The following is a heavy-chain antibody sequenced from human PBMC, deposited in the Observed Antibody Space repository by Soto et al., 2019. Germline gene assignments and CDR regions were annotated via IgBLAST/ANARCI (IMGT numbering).Heavy chain of an antibody. J-gene: IGHJ4*02. Sequence: QVQLVESGGGVVQPGRSLRLSCTASGFTFSSYGMHWVLQAPGKGLEWVAVIWYDGSNKYYADSVKGRFTISRDNSKNTLYLQMNSLRDEDTAVYYCARDREGVTAHLDYWGQGTLVTVSS. D-gene: IGHD2-21*02. CDR2: IWYDGSNK. V-gene: IGHV3-33*01. CDR1: GFTFSSYG. CDR3: ARDREGVTAHLDY.